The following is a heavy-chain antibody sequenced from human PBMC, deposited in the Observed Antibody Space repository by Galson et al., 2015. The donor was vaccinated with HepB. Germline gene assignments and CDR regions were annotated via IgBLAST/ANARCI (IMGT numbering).Heavy chain of an antibody. V-gene: IGHV3-30*18. Sequence: SLRLSCAASGFTFSNYGMHWVRQAPGKGLEWVAVSSYDGSKGYVADSVKGRFTISRDNSKNTLYLQMNSLRGEDTAVYYCAKDGDLVTRQPLDHWGQGTLVTVSA. CDR1: GFTFSNYG. D-gene: IGHD4-23*01. CDR2: SSYDGSKG. J-gene: IGHJ4*02. CDR3: AKDGDLVTRQPLDH.